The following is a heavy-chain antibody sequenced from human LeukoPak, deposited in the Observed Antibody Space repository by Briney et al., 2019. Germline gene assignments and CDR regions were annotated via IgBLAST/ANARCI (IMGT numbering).Heavy chain of an antibody. J-gene: IGHJ4*02. CDR2: ISSSSSYI. Sequence: GGSLRLSCAASGFTFSSYSMNWVRQAPGKGLEWVSSISSSSSYIYYADSVKGRFTISRDNAKNSQYLQMNSLRAEDTAVYYCASTDGYNSGGDYWGQGTLVTVSS. CDR1: GFTFSSYS. D-gene: IGHD5-24*01. V-gene: IGHV3-21*01. CDR3: ASTDGYNSGGDY.